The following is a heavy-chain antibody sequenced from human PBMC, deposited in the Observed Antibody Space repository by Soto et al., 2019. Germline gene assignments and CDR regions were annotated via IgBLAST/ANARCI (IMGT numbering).Heavy chain of an antibody. D-gene: IGHD2-21*02. J-gene: IGHJ2*01. CDR1: GFTFSSYG. V-gene: IGHV3-33*01. CDR2: IWYDGSDK. Sequence: QVQLVESGGGVVQPGRSLRLSCAASGFTFSSYGMHWVRQAPGKGLEWVAVIWYDGSDKYYADSVKGRFTISRNNSRNTLNRQMNSLSAEDPAVYYCARGGMPVVPATHPSWSSDLWGRGPLVTFSS. CDR3: ARGGMPVVPATHPSWSSDL.